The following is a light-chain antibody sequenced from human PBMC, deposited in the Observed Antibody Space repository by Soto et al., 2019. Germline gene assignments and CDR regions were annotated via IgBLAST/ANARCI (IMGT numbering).Light chain of an antibody. Sequence: DIQITQSPSTLSASVGDRVTITCRASQSISSWLAWYQQKPGKAPTLLIYKASSLESGVPSRFSGSGSGTEFTLTITSLQPDDFATYYCQQYNNYWTFGQGTKVDI. CDR3: QQYNNYWT. J-gene: IGKJ1*01. CDR1: QSISSW. V-gene: IGKV1-5*03. CDR2: KAS.